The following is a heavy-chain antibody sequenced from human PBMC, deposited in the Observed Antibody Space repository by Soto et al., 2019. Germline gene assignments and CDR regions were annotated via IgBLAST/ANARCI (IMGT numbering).Heavy chain of an antibody. D-gene: IGHD1-1*01. CDR3: ATAGNCRFDD. CDR2: INPDGRTI. CDR1: AFSFSTSW. V-gene: IGHV3-74*01. J-gene: IGHJ4*02. Sequence: GGSLRLSCAASAFSFSTSWMHWVRQAPGEGLVWVSRINPDGRTINYADSVKGRFTISRDNAKNTLYLQMNILRVEDTAVYFCATAGNCRFDDWGLGTLVTVSS.